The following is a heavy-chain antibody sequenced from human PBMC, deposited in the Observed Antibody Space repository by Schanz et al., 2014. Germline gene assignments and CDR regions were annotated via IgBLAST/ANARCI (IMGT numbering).Heavy chain of an antibody. CDR3: ARDPGGTKTHGL. CDR2: VCYDGSKK. CDR1: GFTFSSYG. D-gene: IGHD2-15*01. Sequence: QVHLVESGGGVVQPGRSLRLSCAASGFTFSSYGMHWVRQVPGKGLEWVAVVCYDGSKKYYADSVKGRFTTSRDNSKNTMYLQMNSLRAEDTAVYYCARDPGGTKTHGLWGQGTLVTVSS. V-gene: IGHV3-33*08. J-gene: IGHJ4*02.